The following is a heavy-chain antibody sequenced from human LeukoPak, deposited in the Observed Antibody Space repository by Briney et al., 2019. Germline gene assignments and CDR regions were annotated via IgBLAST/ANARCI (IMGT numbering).Heavy chain of an antibody. CDR1: GFTFNSYS. CDR2: ISSSSSYI. V-gene: IGHV3-21*01. J-gene: IGHJ4*02. CDR3: ARDRGFDYGDYEIDY. D-gene: IGHD4-17*01. Sequence: PGGSLRLSCAASGFTFNSYSMNWVRQAPGKGLEWVSSISSSSSYIYYADSVKGRFTISRDNAKNSLYLQMNSLRAEDTAVYYCARDRGFDYGDYEIDYWGQGTLVTVSS.